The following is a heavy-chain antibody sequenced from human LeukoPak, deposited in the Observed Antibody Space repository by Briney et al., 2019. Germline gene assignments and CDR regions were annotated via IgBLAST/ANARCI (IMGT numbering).Heavy chain of an antibody. Sequence: PSETLSLTCTVSGGSISSYYWSWIRQPPGKGLEWIGYIYYSGSTNYNPSLKSRVTISVDTSKNQFSLKLSSVTAADTAVYYCARHGGFGELELPGGGMDVWGQGTTVTVSS. CDR2: IYYSGST. D-gene: IGHD3-10*01. J-gene: IGHJ6*02. CDR3: ARHGGFGELELPGGGMDV. CDR1: GGSISSYY. V-gene: IGHV4-59*08.